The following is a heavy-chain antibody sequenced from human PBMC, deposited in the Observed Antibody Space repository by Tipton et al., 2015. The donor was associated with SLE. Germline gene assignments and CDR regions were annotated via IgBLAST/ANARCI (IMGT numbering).Heavy chain of an antibody. J-gene: IGHJ5*02. CDR3: ARASGYLDP. D-gene: IGHD5-12*01. V-gene: IGHV4-61*09. CDR1: GRSISSGCYY. CDR2: IYTSGST. Sequence: TLSLTCTVSGRSISSGCYYWSLIRQPAGKGLEWIGHIYTSGSTNYNPSLKSRVTISVDTSKNQCSLKLSSVTAADTAVYYCARASGYLDPWGQGTLVTVS.